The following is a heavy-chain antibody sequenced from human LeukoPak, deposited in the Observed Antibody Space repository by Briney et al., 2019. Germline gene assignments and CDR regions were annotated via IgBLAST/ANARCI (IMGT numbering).Heavy chain of an antibody. CDR3: ARDRASRSSWHMGFWYFDY. Sequence: PGGSLRLSCAASGFTFSSYAMSWVRQAPGKGLEWVSAISGSGGSTYYADSVKGRFTISRDNSKNTLYLQMNSLRAEDTAVYYCARDRASRSSWHMGFWYFDYWGQGTLVTVSS. CDR1: GFTFSSYA. V-gene: IGHV3-23*01. D-gene: IGHD6-13*01. CDR2: ISGSGGST. J-gene: IGHJ4*02.